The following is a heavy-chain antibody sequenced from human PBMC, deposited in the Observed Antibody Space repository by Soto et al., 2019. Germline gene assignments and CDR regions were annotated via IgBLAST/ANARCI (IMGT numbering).Heavy chain of an antibody. J-gene: IGHJ6*03. Sequence: QVQLVESGGGVVQPGRSLRLSCAASRFTFSSYGMHWVRQAPGKGLEWVAVIWYDGSNKYYADSVKGRFTISRDNSKNTLYLQMNSLRAEDTAVYYCARDPTDYYMDVWGKGTTVTVSS. V-gene: IGHV3-33*01. CDR3: ARDPTDYYMDV. CDR1: RFTFSSYG. CDR2: IWYDGSNK. D-gene: IGHD2-21*02.